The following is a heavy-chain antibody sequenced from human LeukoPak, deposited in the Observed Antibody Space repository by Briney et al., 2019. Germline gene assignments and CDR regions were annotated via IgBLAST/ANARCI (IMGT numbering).Heavy chain of an antibody. CDR3: AREAGTTLGYYYYYYMDV. CDR1: GYTFTGYY. V-gene: IGHV1-2*02. J-gene: IGHJ6*03. D-gene: IGHD1-7*01. Sequence: ASVKVSCKASGYTFTGYYMHWVRQAPGQGLEWMGWINPNSGGTNYAQKFQGRVTMTRDTSISTAYMELSRLRSDDTAVYYCAREAGTTLGYYYYYYMDVWGKGTTVTVSS. CDR2: INPNSGGT.